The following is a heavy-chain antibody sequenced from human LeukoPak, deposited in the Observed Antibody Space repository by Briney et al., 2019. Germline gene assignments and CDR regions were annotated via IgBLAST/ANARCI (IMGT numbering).Heavy chain of an antibody. CDR3: AKDAVATPQIDH. V-gene: IGHV3-30*18. CDR1: GFTFNTFG. D-gene: IGHD2-15*01. J-gene: IGHJ4*02. Sequence: GGSLRLSCAASGFTFNTFGMHWVRQAPGKGLEWVAVISYDGTDKYYADSLKGRFTISRDNSKNTLYLQMNSLRAEDTAVYYCAKDAVATPQIDHWGQGALVTVSS. CDR2: ISYDGTDK.